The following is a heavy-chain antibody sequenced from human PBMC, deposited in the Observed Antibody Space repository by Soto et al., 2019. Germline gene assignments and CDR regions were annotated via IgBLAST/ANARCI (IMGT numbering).Heavy chain of an antibody. CDR2: ISSSLGHT. D-gene: IGHD1-1*01. CDR1: GFDFSGFH. V-gene: IGHV3-11*03. Sequence: PGGSLRLSCVASGFDFSGFHISWVRQAPGKGLEWISYISSSLGHTDYAESVKGRFTISRDNAKSSVFLEMSDLRIDDTAVYYCAANWNFGLNFWGQGTLVTVSS. J-gene: IGHJ4*02. CDR3: AANWNFGLNF.